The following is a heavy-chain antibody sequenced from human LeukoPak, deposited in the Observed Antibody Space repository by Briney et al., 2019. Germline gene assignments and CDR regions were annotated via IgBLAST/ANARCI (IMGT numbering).Heavy chain of an antibody. J-gene: IGHJ4*02. V-gene: IGHV4-34*01. Sequence: SETLSLTCAVYGRSFSGYYWSWIRQPPGKGPEWIGEINHSGSTNYNPSLKSRVTISVDTSKNQFSLKLSSVTAADTAVYYCARGRIAISGSYAYWGQGTLVTVSS. CDR2: INHSGST. D-gene: IGHD1-26*01. CDR3: ARGRIAISGSYAY. CDR1: GRSFSGYY.